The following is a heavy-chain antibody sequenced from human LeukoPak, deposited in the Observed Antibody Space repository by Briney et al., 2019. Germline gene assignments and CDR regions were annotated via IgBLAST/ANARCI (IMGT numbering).Heavy chain of an antibody. J-gene: IGHJ6*02. CDR3: ARGHYGLDV. Sequence: GGSLRLSCATSKFNFNNYGMTWVRQAPGQGLEWVSYISLTGDTIYYADSVKGRFTISRDNAKNSLYLQMNSLRAEDTAVYYCARGHYGLDVWGQGTTVTVSS. CDR2: ISLTGDTI. CDR1: KFNFNNYG. V-gene: IGHV3-11*01.